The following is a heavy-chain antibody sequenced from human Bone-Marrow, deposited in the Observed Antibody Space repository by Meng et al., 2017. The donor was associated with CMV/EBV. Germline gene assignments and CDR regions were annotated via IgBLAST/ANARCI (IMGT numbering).Heavy chain of an antibody. V-gene: IGHV1-69*05. Sequence: SVKVSCKASGGTFSSYAISWVRQAPGQGLEWMGGIIPIFGTANYAQKFQGRVTITTDESTSTAYMELSSLRSEDTAVYYCARMSMTTVTENWFDPWGQGTRVTGSS. J-gene: IGHJ5*02. D-gene: IGHD4-11*01. CDR2: IIPIFGTA. CDR1: GGTFSSYA. CDR3: ARMSMTTVTENWFDP.